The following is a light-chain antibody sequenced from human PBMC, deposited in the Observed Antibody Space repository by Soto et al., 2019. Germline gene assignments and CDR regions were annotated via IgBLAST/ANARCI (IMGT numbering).Light chain of an antibody. J-gene: IGKJ2*01. CDR1: QTVSSNY. CDR2: GSS. CDR3: QQFGGSPMYI. Sequence: EFVLTQSPGTLSLSPGERATLSCRASQTVSSNYLAWYQHKPGQAPRLLIYGSSNRAASIPDRFSGSESGTDFTLTISRLEPEDFAVYYCQQFGGSPMYIFGQGTKVEIK. V-gene: IGKV3-20*01.